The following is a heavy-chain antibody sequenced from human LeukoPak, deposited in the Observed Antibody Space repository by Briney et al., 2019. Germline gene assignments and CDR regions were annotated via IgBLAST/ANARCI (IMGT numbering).Heavy chain of an antibody. J-gene: IGHJ3*02. CDR3: ARVEYSSTIIPDAFDI. Sequence: LETLSLTCTVSGGSISSSSYYWGWIRQPPGKGLEWIGSIYYSGSTYYNPSLKSRVTISVDTSKNQFSLKLSSVTAADTAVYYCARVEYSSTIIPDAFDIWGQGTMVTVSS. D-gene: IGHD6-6*01. CDR2: IYYSGST. CDR1: GGSISSSSYY. V-gene: IGHV4-39*01.